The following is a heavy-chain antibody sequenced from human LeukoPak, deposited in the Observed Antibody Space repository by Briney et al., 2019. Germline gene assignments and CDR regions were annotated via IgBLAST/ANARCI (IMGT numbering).Heavy chain of an antibody. Sequence: GGSLRLSCAAAGFTVSNNYMSWVRQAPGKGLEWVSVIHSGGTTNYADSVQGRFTISRDNSKTTVYLHMNSLRAEDTAVYYCARDSDSGYGPFASWGQGTLVTVSS. CDR2: IHSGGTT. CDR3: ARDSDSGYGPFAS. J-gene: IGHJ4*02. CDR1: GFTVSNNY. V-gene: IGHV3-53*01. D-gene: IGHD5-12*01.